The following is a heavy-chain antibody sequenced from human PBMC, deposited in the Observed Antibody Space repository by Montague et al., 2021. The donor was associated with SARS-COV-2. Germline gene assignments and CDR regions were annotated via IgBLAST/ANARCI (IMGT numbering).Heavy chain of an antibody. J-gene: IGHJ6*02. Sequence: SETLSLTCTVSGGSISSSNYYWGWLRQPPGMGLEWLGSIYYSGSTYYTLSLQIRVTISVATSQNQFSLTLSSVSAAATAVYYCARSESHYEIVHGQIWTQTLHGLDVWGQGTSVTVSS. D-gene: IGHD3-9*01. CDR1: GGSISSSNYY. CDR2: IYYSGST. V-gene: IGHV4-39*07. CDR3: ARSESHYEIVHGQIWTQTLHGLDV.